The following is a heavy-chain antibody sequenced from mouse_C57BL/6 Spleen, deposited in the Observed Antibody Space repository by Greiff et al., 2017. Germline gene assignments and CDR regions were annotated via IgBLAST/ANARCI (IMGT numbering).Heavy chain of an antibody. CDR1: GYTFTSYW. CDR3: ARGTTVVATYYFDY. Sequence: QVQLQQSGAELVMPGASVKLSCKASGYTFTSYWMHWVKQRPGQGLEWIGEIDPSDSYTNYNQKFKGKSTLTVDKSSSTAYMQLSSLTSADAAVYYCARGTTVVATYYFDYWGQGTTLTVSS. J-gene: IGHJ2*01. CDR2: IDPSDSYT. D-gene: IGHD1-1*01. V-gene: IGHV1-69*01.